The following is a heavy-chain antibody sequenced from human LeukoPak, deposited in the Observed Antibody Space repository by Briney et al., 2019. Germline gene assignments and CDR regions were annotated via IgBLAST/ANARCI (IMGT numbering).Heavy chain of an antibody. Sequence: GGSLRLSCAASGFTFCSYAMTWVRRTPGKGLEWVSSISGSGGNTYYADSVKGRFTISRDNAKNSLYLQMNSLGAEDTAVYYCARLSYYSSSSLDYWGQGTLVTVSS. J-gene: IGHJ4*02. CDR2: ISGSGGNT. CDR3: ARLSYYSSSSLDY. CDR1: GFTFCSYA. V-gene: IGHV3-23*01. D-gene: IGHD6-6*01.